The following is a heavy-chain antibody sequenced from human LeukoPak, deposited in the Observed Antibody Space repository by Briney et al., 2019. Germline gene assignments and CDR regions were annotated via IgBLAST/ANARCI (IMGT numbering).Heavy chain of an antibody. Sequence: GGSLKLSCAASGFTFSGFAMHWVRQASGKGLEWVARMRVKADNYATVDAPSVQDRLTISRDDSKNTLYLQMTSLKTDDTAVYYCTTHDRNLGSSEYWGEGTLVTVSS. J-gene: IGHJ4*02. D-gene: IGHD6-6*01. CDR2: MRVKADNYAT. V-gene: IGHV3-73*01. CDR3: TTHDRNLGSSEY. CDR1: GFTFSGFA.